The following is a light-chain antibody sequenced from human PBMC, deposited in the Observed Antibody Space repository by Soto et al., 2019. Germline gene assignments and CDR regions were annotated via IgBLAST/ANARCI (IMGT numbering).Light chain of an antibody. CDR1: SGSIASNY. Sequence: NFMLTQPHSVSASPGKTVAIYCSGSSGSIASNYVQWYQQRPGSAPTTVIYEDNQRPSGVPDRFSGSIDISSNSASLTISGLKTEDEADYYCQSYDSTNWVFGGGTKVTVL. V-gene: IGLV6-57*02. CDR2: EDN. J-gene: IGLJ3*02. CDR3: QSYDSTNWV.